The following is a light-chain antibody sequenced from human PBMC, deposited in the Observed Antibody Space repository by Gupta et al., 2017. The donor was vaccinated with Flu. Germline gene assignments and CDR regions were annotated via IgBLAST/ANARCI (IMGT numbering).Light chain of an antibody. CDR1: SGHSSYA. Sequence: VKLTCTLSSGHSSYAIAWHQQQPEKGPRYLMKLNSDGSHSKGDGIPDRFSGSSSGAERYLTISSLQSEDEADYYCQTWGTGSWVFGGGTKLTVL. J-gene: IGLJ3*02. CDR3: QTWGTGSWV. CDR2: LNSDGSH. V-gene: IGLV4-69*01.